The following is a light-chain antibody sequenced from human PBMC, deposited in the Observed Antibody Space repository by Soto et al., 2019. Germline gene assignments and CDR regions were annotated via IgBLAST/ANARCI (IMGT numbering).Light chain of an antibody. CDR3: SSYTSSSTYV. V-gene: IGLV2-14*01. CDR2: DVS. Sequence: QSALTQPASVSGSPGKSITISCTGTSSDVGGYNYVSWYQQHPGKAPKLMIYDVSNRPSGVSNRFSGSKSGNTASLTISVLQAEDDADYYCSSYTSSSTYVFGTGTKLTLL. J-gene: IGLJ1*01. CDR1: SSDVGGYNY.